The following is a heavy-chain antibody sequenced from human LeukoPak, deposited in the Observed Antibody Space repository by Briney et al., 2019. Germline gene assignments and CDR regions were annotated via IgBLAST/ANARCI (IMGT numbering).Heavy chain of an antibody. CDR2: IRYDGSNK. J-gene: IGHJ3*02. CDR3: ARVKYYDFWSGSDDAFDI. CDR1: GFTFSNYG. Sequence: GGSLRLSCAASGFTFSNYGMHWVRQAPGKGLEWVALIRYDGSNKYYADSVKGRFTISRDNSKNTLYLQMNSLRAEDTAVYYCARVKYYDFWSGSDDAFDIWGQGTMVTVSS. D-gene: IGHD3-3*01. V-gene: IGHV3-30*02.